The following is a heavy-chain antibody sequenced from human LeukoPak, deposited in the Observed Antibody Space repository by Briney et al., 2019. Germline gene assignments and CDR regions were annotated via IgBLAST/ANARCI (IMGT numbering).Heavy chain of an antibody. CDR2: IYHSGST. V-gene: IGHV4-4*02. Sequence: SETLSLTCAVSGGSISSSNWWSWVRQPPGKGLEWIGEIYHSGSTNYNPSLKSRVTISVDKSKNQFSLKLSSVTAADTAVYYCARLDPHQHVYYMDVWGKGTTVTVSS. CDR3: ARLDPHQHVYYMDV. D-gene: IGHD3-16*01. J-gene: IGHJ6*03. CDR1: GGSISSSNW.